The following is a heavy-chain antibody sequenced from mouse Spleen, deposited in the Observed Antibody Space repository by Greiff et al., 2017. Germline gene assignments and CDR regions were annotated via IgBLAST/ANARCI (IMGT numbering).Heavy chain of an antibody. D-gene: IGHD1-2*01. Sequence: EVKVEESGGGLGKLGGSLNLSGAASGFTFSSYACSWVGQTPEKRLEGVATISSGGGNTYYPDSVKGRFTISRDNAKNTLYLQMSSLKSEDTAMYYCARRDHYYEFDYWGQGTTLTVSS. CDR1: GFTFSSYA. CDR3: ARRDHYYEFDY. CDR2: ISSGGGNT. V-gene: IGHV5-9*04. J-gene: IGHJ2*01.